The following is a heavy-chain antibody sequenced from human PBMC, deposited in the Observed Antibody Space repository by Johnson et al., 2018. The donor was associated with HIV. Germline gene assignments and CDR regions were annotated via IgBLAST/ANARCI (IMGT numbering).Heavy chain of an antibody. V-gene: IGHV3-23*04. D-gene: IGHD6-6*01. Sequence: VQLVESGGGWVQPGGSLRLSCAASGFSFSVHAMTWVRQAPGRGLEWVSTISGGGGTTDYADSVKGRFTISRDTFKNILYLQMNSLRAEDTAVYYCAGYSSSDAFDIWGQGTMVTVSS. CDR1: GFSFSVHA. J-gene: IGHJ3*02. CDR3: AGYSSSDAFDI. CDR2: ISGGGGTT.